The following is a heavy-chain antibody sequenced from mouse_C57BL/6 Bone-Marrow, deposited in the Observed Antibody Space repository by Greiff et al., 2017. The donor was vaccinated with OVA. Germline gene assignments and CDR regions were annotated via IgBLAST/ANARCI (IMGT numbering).Heavy chain of an antibody. Sequence: QVQLQQPGAELVMPGASVKLSCKASGYTFTSYWMHWVKQRPGQGLEWIGEIDPSDSYTNYNQKFKGKSTLTVDKSSSTAYMQLSSLTSEDSAVYYCARSRWLRFVYWGQGTTLTVSS. CDR3: ARSRWLRFVY. CDR2: IDPSDSYT. V-gene: IGHV1-69*01. D-gene: IGHD2-2*01. CDR1: GYTFTSYW. J-gene: IGHJ2*01.